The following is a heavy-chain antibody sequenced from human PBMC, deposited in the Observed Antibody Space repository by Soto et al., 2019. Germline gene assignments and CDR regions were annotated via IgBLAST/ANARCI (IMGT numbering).Heavy chain of an antibody. CDR1: GYTFTAYY. D-gene: IGHD3-10*01. CDR3: ARSSGSYSKWFDS. CDR2: TSPRTGGA. V-gene: IGHV1-2*02. Sequence: ASVKVSCKTSGYTFTAYYMHWLRQAPGHGLEWLGWTSPRTGGAKYSHKFQGRVSMTRNTSITTAYMELTGLSTDDTAVYYCARSSGSYSKWFDSWGQGTLVTVSS. J-gene: IGHJ5*01.